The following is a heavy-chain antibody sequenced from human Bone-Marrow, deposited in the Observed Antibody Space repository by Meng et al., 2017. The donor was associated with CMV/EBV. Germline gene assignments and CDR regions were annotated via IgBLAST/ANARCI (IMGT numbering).Heavy chain of an antibody. Sequence: GESLKISCAASGFTFSSYWMHWVRQAPGKGLVWVSRIDSDGSSTSYADSVKGRFTISRDNAKNTLYLQMNSLRAEDTAVYYCASLRFGEPPLYYYNGMAVWGQGTTVTVSS. CDR2: IDSDGSST. D-gene: IGHD3-10*01. V-gene: IGHV3-74*01. CDR1: GFTFSSYW. CDR3: ASLRFGEPPLYYYNGMAV. J-gene: IGHJ6*02.